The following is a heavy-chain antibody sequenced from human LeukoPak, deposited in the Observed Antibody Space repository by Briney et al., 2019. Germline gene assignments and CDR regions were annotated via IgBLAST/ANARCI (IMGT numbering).Heavy chain of an antibody. D-gene: IGHD6-25*01. J-gene: IGHJ4*02. CDR2: IYYSRSA. Sequence: SETLSLTCTVSGGSISSSSYYWGWIRQPPGKGLEWIRSIYYSRSAYSNPSLTRRVTISVYTSKTQFSLKLSSVTAADTAVYYCARLPATYFYYFDYWGQGTLVTVSS. CDR1: GGSISSSSYY. V-gene: IGHV4-39*01. CDR3: ARLPATYFYYFDY.